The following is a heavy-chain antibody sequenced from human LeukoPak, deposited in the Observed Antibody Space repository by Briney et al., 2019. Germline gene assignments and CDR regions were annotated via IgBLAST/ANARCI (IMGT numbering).Heavy chain of an antibody. V-gene: IGHV1-8*03. D-gene: IGHD6-13*01. Sequence: ASVKVSCKASGYTFSSYDINWVRQATGQGLEWMGWMNPNSGNTGYAQKFQGRVTITKNTSKSTVYMELSSLRSEDTAVYYCARGRDSSSWYYFDYWGQGTLVTVSS. CDR1: GYTFSSYD. CDR3: ARGRDSSSWYYFDY. J-gene: IGHJ4*02. CDR2: MNPNSGNT.